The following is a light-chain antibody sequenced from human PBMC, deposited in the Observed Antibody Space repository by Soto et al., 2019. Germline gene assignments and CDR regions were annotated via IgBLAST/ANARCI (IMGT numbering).Light chain of an antibody. Sequence: EIVLTQSPDTLSLSPGERATLSCRASQSVSSNYLAWYQQKTGQTPRLLIYIASTRAPGIPDRFRGSGSGTQFTLTISRLDPEDFAVYYCQQYDSSPLTFGQGTKVEI. CDR2: IAS. CDR1: QSVSSNY. V-gene: IGKV3-20*01. CDR3: QQYDSSPLT. J-gene: IGKJ1*01.